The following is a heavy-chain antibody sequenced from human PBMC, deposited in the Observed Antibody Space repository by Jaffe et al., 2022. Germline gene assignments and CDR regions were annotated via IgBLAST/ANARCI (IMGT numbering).Heavy chain of an antibody. D-gene: IGHD3-22*01. J-gene: IGHJ4*02. V-gene: IGHV3-43D*04. CDR1: GFTFDDYA. Sequence: EVQLVESGGVVVQPGGSLRLSCAASGFTFDDYAMHWVRQAPGKGLEWVSLISWDGGSTYYADSVKGRFTISRDNSKNSLYLQMNSLRAEDTALYYCAKDAFLDSSGSLILDYWGQGTLVTVSS. CDR2: ISWDGGST. CDR3: AKDAFLDSSGSLILDY.